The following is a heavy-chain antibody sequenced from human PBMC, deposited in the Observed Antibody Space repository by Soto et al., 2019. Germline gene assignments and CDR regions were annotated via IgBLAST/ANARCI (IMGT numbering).Heavy chain of an antibody. D-gene: IGHD3-10*01. V-gene: IGHV3-15*07. CDR2: IKSKTDGGTT. J-gene: IGHJ4*02. CDR1: GFTFSNAW. CDR3: TTEASSGSLDY. Sequence: GGSLRLSCAASGFTFSNAWMNWVRQAPGKGLEWVGRIKSKTDGGTTDYAAPVKGRFTISRDDSKNPLYMQMNSLKTADTAVYYCTTEASSGSLDYWGQGTLVTVSS.